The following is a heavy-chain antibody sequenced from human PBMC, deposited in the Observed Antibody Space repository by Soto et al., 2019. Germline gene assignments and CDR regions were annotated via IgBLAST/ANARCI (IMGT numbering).Heavy chain of an antibody. D-gene: IGHD6-13*01. J-gene: IGHJ4*02. CDR1: GGSMIAYY. CDR3: ARVRGTAGKRYFDY. CDR2: TYYSGST. Sequence: QVQLQELGPRLVKPSETLSLTCTVSGGSMIAYYWNWMRQPPGKGLQWIGYTYYSGSTTYPPSLKSRVSIALDSSKTQFSLKLDSVTTADTAMYHRARVRGTAGKRYFDYLAPGPLVT. V-gene: IGHV4-59*01.